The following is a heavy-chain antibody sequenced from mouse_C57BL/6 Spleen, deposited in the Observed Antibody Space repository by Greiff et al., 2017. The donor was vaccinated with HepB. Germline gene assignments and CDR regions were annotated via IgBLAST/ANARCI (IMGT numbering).Heavy chain of an antibody. J-gene: IGHJ2*01. V-gene: IGHV1-64*01. Sequence: QVQLQQPGAELVKPGASVKLSCKASGYTFTSYWMHWVKQRPGQGLEWIGMIHPNSGSTNYNEKFKSKATLTVDKSSSTAYMQLSSLTSEDSAVYYCAKGGGDYDDVLFDYWGQGTTLTVSS. CDR3: AKGGGDYDDVLFDY. CDR1: GYTFTSYW. CDR2: IHPNSGST. D-gene: IGHD2-4*01.